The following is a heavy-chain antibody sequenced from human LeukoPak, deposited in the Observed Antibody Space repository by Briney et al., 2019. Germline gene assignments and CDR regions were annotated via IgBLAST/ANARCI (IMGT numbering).Heavy chain of an antibody. V-gene: IGHV4-61*05. CDR1: GGSISSSSYY. CDR3: ASTYDRASAFDI. D-gene: IGHD3-22*01. J-gene: IGHJ3*02. CDR2: IYYSGST. Sequence: SSETLSLTCTVSGGSISSSSYYWGWIRQPPGKGLEWIGYIYYSGSTNYNPSLKSRVTISVDTSKNQFSLKLSSVTAADSAVYYCASTYDRASAFDIWGQGTMVTVSS.